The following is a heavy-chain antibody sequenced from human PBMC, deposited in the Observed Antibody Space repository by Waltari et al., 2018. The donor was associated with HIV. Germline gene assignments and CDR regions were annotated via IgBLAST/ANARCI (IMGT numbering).Heavy chain of an antibody. CDR2: FNNDGSSA. Sequence: WVSHFNNDGSSATYADSVRGRFTISRDNAKNTLYLEMNSLTDDDTAVYYCVKSQSDYNFWSGYYSPEYFDHWGQGTQVTVSS. V-gene: IGHV3-74*01. J-gene: IGHJ4*02. CDR3: VKSQSDYNFWSGYYSPEYFDH. D-gene: IGHD3-3*01.